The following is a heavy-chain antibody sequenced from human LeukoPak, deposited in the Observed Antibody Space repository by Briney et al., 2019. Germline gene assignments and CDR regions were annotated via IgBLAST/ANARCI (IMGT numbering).Heavy chain of an antibody. CDR3: ARRYCSSTSCYFWYFDL. Sequence: SETLSLTCAVYGGSFSGYYWSWIRQPPGKGLEWIGEINHSESTNYNPSLKSRVTISVDTSKNQFSLKLSSVTAADTAVYYCARRYCSSTSCYFWYFDLWGRGTLVTVSS. J-gene: IGHJ2*01. CDR1: GGSFSGYY. CDR2: INHSEST. D-gene: IGHD2-2*01. V-gene: IGHV4-34*01.